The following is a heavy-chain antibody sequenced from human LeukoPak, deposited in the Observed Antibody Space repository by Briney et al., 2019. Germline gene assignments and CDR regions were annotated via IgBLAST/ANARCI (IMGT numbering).Heavy chain of an antibody. V-gene: IGHV4-4*07. Sequence: SETLSLTCTVSGGSISNSYWSWIRQPAGKGLEWIGRIYPTDITTYNPSLKSRVTLSVDTSKNQFSLKVSCVTAADAAVYYCARGPGQLTSECFDSWGQGILVTVSS. J-gene: IGHJ5*01. D-gene: IGHD6-13*01. CDR1: GGSISNSY. CDR2: IYPTDIT. CDR3: ARGPGQLTSECFDS.